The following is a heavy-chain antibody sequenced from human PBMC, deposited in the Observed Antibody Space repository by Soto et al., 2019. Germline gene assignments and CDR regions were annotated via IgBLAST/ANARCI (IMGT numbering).Heavy chain of an antibody. CDR2: VNPNSGGT. D-gene: IGHD6-13*01. Sequence: GASVKVSCKASGYTFTGYYMHWVRQAPGQGLEWMGWVNPNSGGTNYAQKFQGRVTMTRDTSISTAYMELSRLRSDDTAVYYCARLPLAAASPRGYYYYYGMDVWGQGTTVTVSS. J-gene: IGHJ6*02. CDR3: ARLPLAAASPRGYYYYYGMDV. V-gene: IGHV1-2*02. CDR1: GYTFTGYY.